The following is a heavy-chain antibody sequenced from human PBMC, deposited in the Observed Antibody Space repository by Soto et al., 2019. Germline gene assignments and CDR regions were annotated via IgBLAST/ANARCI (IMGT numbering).Heavy chain of an antibody. CDR1: GFTFSDYY. Sequence: QVQLVESGGGLVKPGGSLRLSCAVSGFTFSDYYMTWIRQAPGKGQEWVSYISSSTSHTNYADSVKGRFTISRDNAKISLFLQMNSLRAEDTAVYYCARGRGAAADYFDFWGQGTLVTVSS. D-gene: IGHD6-13*01. V-gene: IGHV3-11*05. CDR3: ARGRGAAADYFDF. CDR2: ISSSTSHT. J-gene: IGHJ4*02.